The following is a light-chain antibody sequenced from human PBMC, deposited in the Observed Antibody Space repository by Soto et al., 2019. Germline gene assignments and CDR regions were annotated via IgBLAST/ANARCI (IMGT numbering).Light chain of an antibody. CDR2: EDR. CDR3: QAWDSSTSNWV. CDR1: KLGDKY. V-gene: IGLV3-1*01. J-gene: IGLJ3*02. Sequence: SYELTQPPSVSVAPGQTASITCSGDKLGDKYACWYQQKPGQSPVLVIYEDRKRPSGIPARFSGSNSGNTATLTISGTQAMDEADYYCQAWDSSTSNWVFGGGTKLTVL.